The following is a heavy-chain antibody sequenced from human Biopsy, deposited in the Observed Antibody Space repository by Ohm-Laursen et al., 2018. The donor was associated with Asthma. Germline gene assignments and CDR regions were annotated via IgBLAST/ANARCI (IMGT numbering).Heavy chain of an antibody. V-gene: IGHV1-69*13. Sequence: VKISCKTLGGTFNTYVIGWVRQAPGQGIEWMGGINSVFGATTYPQKFQDGVTISADDSTSTVYMELTSLRSEDTAVYYCARKAGSCISRTCYSLDFWGQGTLVTVSS. CDR2: INSVFGAT. CDR3: ARKAGSCISRTCYSLDF. J-gene: IGHJ4*02. CDR1: GGTFNTYV. D-gene: IGHD2-2*01.